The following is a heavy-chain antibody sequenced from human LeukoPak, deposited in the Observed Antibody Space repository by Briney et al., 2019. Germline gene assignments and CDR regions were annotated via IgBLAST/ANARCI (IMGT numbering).Heavy chain of an antibody. J-gene: IGHJ4*02. V-gene: IGHV3-23*01. D-gene: IGHD1-1*01. CDR1: GFTFSSYA. CDR3: AKGIAGSGPSFDY. Sequence: GGSLRLPCEASGFTFSSYAMSWVRQAPGKGLEWVSGISGSGGSTYYADSVKGRFTISRDNSKNTLYLQMNSLRAEDTAVHYCAKGIAGSGPSFDYWGKRGLSPSPQ. CDR2: ISGSGGST.